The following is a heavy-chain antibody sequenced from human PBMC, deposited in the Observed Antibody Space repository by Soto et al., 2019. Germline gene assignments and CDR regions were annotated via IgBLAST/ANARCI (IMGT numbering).Heavy chain of an antibody. J-gene: IGHJ4*02. CDR2: ISSSSSYI. CDR3: VKEVGSCCDWSYYFDY. Sequence: GGSLRLSCAASGFTFSSYSMNWVRQAPGKGLEWVSSISSSSSYIYYADSVKGRFTISRDNAKNTLYLQMSSLRAEDTAIYHCVKEVGSCCDWSYYFDYWGQGTLVTVSS. V-gene: IGHV3-21*01. D-gene: IGHD3-9*01. CDR1: GFTFSSYS.